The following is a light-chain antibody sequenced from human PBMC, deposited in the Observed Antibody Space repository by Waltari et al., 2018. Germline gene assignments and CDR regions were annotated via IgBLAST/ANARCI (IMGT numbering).Light chain of an antibody. J-gene: IGKJ1*01. CDR3: QQTYSAPT. V-gene: IGKV1-39*01. CDR2: AAS. CDR1: QSPSSY. Sequence: DIQMTQSPSSLSASIGDRVTIRCRASQSPSSYLNWYQHKPGKAPNLLIYAASALQSGVPSRFRGSGSGTDFTLTITSLQPEDFATYYCQQTYSAPTFGQGTKVEIK.